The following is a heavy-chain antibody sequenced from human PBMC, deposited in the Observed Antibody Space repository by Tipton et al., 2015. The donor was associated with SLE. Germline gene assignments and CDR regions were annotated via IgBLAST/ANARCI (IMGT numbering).Heavy chain of an antibody. CDR2: ISHTGGT. D-gene: IGHD3-22*01. CDR1: GNSLTSGYY. CDR3: ESHYFYDSSRFT. Sequence: TLSLTCTVSGNSLTSGYYWGWIRQPPGKGLEWIGSISHTGGTYYTASLQRRVTLSVDTSKKQFSLNLSSVTAADTAVYYCESHYFYDSSRFTWSQGTLVTVSS. V-gene: IGHV4-38-2*02. J-gene: IGHJ5*02.